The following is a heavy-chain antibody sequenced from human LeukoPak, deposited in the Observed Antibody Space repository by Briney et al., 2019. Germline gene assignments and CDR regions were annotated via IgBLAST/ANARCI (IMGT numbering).Heavy chain of an antibody. CDR2: ISYDGSNK. D-gene: IGHD2-21*01. CDR3: ARTPYGMVSDY. V-gene: IGHV3-30*12. J-gene: IGHJ4*02. Sequence: GGSLRLSCAASGFSFSSYGVHWVRQAPGKGLERVAVISYDGSNKYYADSVKGRFTISRDNSKNSLYLQMNSLRAEDTAVYYCARTPYGMVSDYWGQGTLVTVSS. CDR1: GFSFSSYG.